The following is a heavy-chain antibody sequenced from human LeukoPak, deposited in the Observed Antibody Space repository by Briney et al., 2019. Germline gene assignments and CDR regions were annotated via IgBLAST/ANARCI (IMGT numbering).Heavy chain of an antibody. CDR2: IHPSSDGT. CDR3: ERGGGTVFGVIND. Sequence: ASVKVSCKASGYTFTNYYIHWVRQAPGQGLEWMGWIHPSSDGTTYAQKFQGRGTMTRDTSINTAYMEMSWVRCKHTGVYFCERGGGTVFGVINDWGQGTLVTVSS. J-gene: IGHJ4*02. CDR1: GYTFTNYY. V-gene: IGHV1-2*02. D-gene: IGHD3-3*01.